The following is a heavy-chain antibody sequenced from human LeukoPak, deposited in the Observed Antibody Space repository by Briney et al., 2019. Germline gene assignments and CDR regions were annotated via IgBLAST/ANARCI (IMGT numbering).Heavy chain of an antibody. J-gene: IGHJ4*02. Sequence: GGSLRLSCAASGFTFSDYYMSWIRQAPGKGLEWVSYISSSGSTIYYADSVKGRFTISGDNANNSLYPQMNSLSAEDTAVYYCAPGQPGDYGDYPVCWGQGTLVTVSS. V-gene: IGHV3-11*01. CDR2: ISSSGSTI. CDR3: APGQPGDYGDYPVC. CDR1: GFTFSDYY. D-gene: IGHD4-17*01.